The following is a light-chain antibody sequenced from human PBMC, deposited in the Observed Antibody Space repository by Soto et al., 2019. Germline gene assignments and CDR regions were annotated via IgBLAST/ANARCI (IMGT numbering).Light chain of an antibody. V-gene: IGKV1-39*01. Sequence: DIQMTQSPSSLSASVGDRVTITCRASQSIVTYLNWYLQQPGKAPKLLIYAASNLESGVPSRFSGSGSGTDYTLTISSLQPEDFGTYFCQQRYSTPPWTFGQGTKVEIK. J-gene: IGKJ1*01. CDR1: QSIVTY. CDR2: AAS. CDR3: QQRYSTPPWT.